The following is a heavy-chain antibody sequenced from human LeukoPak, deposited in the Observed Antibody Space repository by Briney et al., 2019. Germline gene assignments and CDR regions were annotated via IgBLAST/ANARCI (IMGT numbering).Heavy chain of an antibody. CDR2: IRYDGSNK. D-gene: IGHD3-9*01. V-gene: IGHV3-30*02. Sequence: GGSLRLSCAASGFTFSSYGMLWVRQAPGKGLEWVAFIRYDGSNKYYADSVKGRFTISRDNSKNTLYLQMNSLRAEDTAVYYCAKDGGLRYFDWLYNGGYFDYWGQGTLVTVSS. CDR3: AKDGGLRYFDWLYNGGYFDY. J-gene: IGHJ4*02. CDR1: GFTFSSYG.